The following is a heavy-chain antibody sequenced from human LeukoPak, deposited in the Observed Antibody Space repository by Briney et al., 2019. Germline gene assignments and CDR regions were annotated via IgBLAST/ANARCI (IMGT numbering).Heavy chain of an antibody. Sequence: GGSLRLSCAASGFTSSSYWMHWVRQAPGKGQVWVSRINSDGSSTSYADSVKGRFTISRDNAKNTLYLQMNSLRAEDTAVYYCARDYGSGLDYWGQGTLVTVSS. V-gene: IGHV3-74*01. CDR2: INSDGSST. CDR1: GFTSSSYW. D-gene: IGHD3-3*01. J-gene: IGHJ4*02. CDR3: ARDYGSGLDY.